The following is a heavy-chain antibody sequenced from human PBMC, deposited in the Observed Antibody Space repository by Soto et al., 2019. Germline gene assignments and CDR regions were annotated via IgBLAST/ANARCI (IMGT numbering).Heavy chain of an antibody. CDR3: AKNLAGYGDYYYYYYGMDV. V-gene: IGHV3-30*18. CDR2: ISYDGSNK. D-gene: IGHD4-17*01. Sequence: GGSLRLSCAASGFTFSSYGMHWVRQAPGKGLEWVAVISYDGSNKYYADSVKGRFTISRDNSKNTLYLQMNSLRAEDAAVYYCAKNLAGYGDYYYYYYGMDVWGQGTTVTV. J-gene: IGHJ6*02. CDR1: GFTFSSYG.